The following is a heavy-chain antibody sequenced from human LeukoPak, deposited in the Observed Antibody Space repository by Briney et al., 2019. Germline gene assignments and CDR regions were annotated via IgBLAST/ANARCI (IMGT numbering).Heavy chain of an antibody. D-gene: IGHD6-13*01. Sequence: ASVKVSCKTSGYTFTGYYIHWVPQAPGQGLEGMGWINPNSGSTNYAQKFQGRVTMTKDTSISTASMELSRLRSDDTAVYYCARERAAAGTGYNWFDPWGQGTLVTVSS. J-gene: IGHJ5*02. CDR3: ARERAAAGTGYNWFDP. CDR2: INPNSGST. CDR1: GYTFTGYY. V-gene: IGHV1-2*02.